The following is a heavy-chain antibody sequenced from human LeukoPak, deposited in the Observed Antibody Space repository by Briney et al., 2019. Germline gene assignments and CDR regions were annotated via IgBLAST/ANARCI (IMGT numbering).Heavy chain of an antibody. V-gene: IGHV3-9*03. CDR3: AKDSGGTIAGPIV. D-gene: IGHD6-13*01. CDR2: ISWNSGSI. CDR1: GFTFDDYA. Sequence: SGGSLRLSCAASGFTFDDYAMHWVRQAPGKGLEWVSGISWNSGSIGYADSVRGRFTISRDNAKNSLYLQMNSLRAEVMALYYCAKDSGGTIAGPIVWGQGTLVTVSS. J-gene: IGHJ4*02.